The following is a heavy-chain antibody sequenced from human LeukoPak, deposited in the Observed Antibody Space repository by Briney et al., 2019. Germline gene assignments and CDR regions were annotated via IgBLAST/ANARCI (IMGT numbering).Heavy chain of an antibody. CDR3: SREGEGEDGTGHHNWYFDL. V-gene: IGHV1-18*01. J-gene: IGHJ2*01. Sequence: ASVKVSCKASGYMFTKYGISWVRQAPGQGLEWMGWISPYNGNTKYDQKVQGRVTMTTDTSTSTAYLELRSLRSEDTAMYYCSREGEGEDGTGHHNWYFDLWGRGTLVTVSS. D-gene: IGHD2-8*02. CDR1: GYMFTKYG. CDR2: ISPYNGNT.